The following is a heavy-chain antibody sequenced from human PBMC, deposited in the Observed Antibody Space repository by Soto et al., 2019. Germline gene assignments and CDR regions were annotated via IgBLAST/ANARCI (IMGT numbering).Heavy chain of an antibody. CDR1: GFTFSSYA. J-gene: IGHJ4*02. CDR3: ARDNREEGSSGWALVDY. V-gene: IGHV3-30-3*01. CDR2: ISYDGSNK. Sequence: QVPLVESGGGVVQPGRSLRLSCAASGFTFSSYAMHWVRQAPGKGLEWVAVISYDGSNKYYADSVKGRFTISRDNSKNTLYLQMNSLRAEDTAVYYCARDNREEGSSGWALVDYWGQGTLVTVSS. D-gene: IGHD6-19*01.